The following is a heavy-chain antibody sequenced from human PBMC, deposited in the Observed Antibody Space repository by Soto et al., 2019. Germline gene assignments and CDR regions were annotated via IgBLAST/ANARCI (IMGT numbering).Heavy chain of an antibody. J-gene: IGHJ4*02. CDR1: GFTFSSYA. D-gene: IGHD2-15*01. CDR2: ISYDGSNK. CDR3: ASDYCSGGSCYVPFDY. Sequence: QVQLVESGGGVVQPGRSLRLSCAASGFTFSSYAMHWVRQAPGKGLEWVAVISYDGSNKYYADSVKGRFTISRDNSKNTLYLQMNRLRAEDTAVYYCASDYCSGGSCYVPFDYWGQGTLVTVSS. V-gene: IGHV3-30-3*01.